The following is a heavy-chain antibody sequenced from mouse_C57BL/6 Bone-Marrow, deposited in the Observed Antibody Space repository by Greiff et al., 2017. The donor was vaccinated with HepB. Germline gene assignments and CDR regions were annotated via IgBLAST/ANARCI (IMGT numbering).Heavy chain of an antibody. CDR1: GYTFTSYW. CDR3: ARPPIYDGYPLYFYV. Sequence: VQLQQPGAELVKPGASVKMSCKASGYTFTSYWITWVKQRPGQGLEWIGDIYPGSGSTNYNEKFKSKATLTVDTSSSTAYMQLSSLTSEDSAVYYWARPPIYDGYPLYFYVWGTGTTVTVSS. J-gene: IGHJ1*03. D-gene: IGHD2-3*01. CDR2: IYPGSGST. V-gene: IGHV1-55*01.